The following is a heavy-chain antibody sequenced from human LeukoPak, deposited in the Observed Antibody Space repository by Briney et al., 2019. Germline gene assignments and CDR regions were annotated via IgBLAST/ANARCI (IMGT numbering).Heavy chain of an antibody. CDR3: ARGRGYSYGYESADAFDI. Sequence: ASVKVSCKASGYTFTSYGISWVRQAPGQGLEWMGWISAYNGNTNYAQKLQGRVTMTTDTSTSTAYMELRSLRSDDTAVYYCARGRGYSYGYESADAFDIWGQGTMVTVSS. CDR1: GYTFTSYG. J-gene: IGHJ3*02. CDR2: ISAYNGNT. D-gene: IGHD5-18*01. V-gene: IGHV1-18*01.